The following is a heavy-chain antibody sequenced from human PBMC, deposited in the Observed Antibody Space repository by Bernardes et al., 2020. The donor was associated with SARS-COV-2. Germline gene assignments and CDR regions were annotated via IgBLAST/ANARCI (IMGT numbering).Heavy chain of an antibody. CDR2: IYHSGST. CDR1: GYSISSGYY. Sequence: SETLYLSCAVSGYSISSGYYWGWIRQPPGKGLEWIGRIYHSGSTYSNPSLKRRVTISVDTSKNQFSLKLSSVTAADTAVYYCARVAGWDIVVVVAAHGVYYFDYWGQGTLVTVSS. V-gene: IGHV4-38-2*01. J-gene: IGHJ4*02. D-gene: IGHD2-15*01. CDR3: ARVAGWDIVVVVAAHGVYYFDY.